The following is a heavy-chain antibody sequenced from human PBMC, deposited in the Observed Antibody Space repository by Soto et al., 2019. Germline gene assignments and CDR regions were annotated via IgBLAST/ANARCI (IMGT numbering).Heavy chain of an antibody. V-gene: IGHV3-74*01. CDR1: GFTFSSYG. CDR3: VRTSLVVAAATREDY. J-gene: IGHJ4*02. D-gene: IGHD2-15*01. Sequence: GGSLRLSCAASGFTFSSYGMHWVRQAPGKGLEWVSRITSDGSSTSYADSVKGRFTISRDNAKNTLYLQMNSLRAEDTAVYYCVRTSLVVAAATREDYWGQGTLVTVSS. CDR2: ITSDGSST.